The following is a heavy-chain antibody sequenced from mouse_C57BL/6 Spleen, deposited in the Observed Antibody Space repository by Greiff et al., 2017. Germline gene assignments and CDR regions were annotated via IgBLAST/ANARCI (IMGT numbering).Heavy chain of an antibody. V-gene: IGHV2-3*01. CDR3: AIYYSNLLSAWFAY. Sequence: VMLVESGPGLVAPSQSLSITCTVSGFSLTSYGVSWVRQTPGKGLEWLGVIWGDGSTNYHSALISRLSISKDNSKSQVFLKLNSLQTDDTATYYCAIYYSNLLSAWFAYWGQGTLVTVSA. CDR1: GFSLTSYG. CDR2: IWGDGST. J-gene: IGHJ3*01. D-gene: IGHD2-5*01.